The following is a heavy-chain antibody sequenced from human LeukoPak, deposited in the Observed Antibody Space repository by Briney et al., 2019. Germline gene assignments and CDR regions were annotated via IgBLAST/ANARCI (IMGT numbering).Heavy chain of an antibody. CDR3: ARDGMDSYDSSGYYPIDY. D-gene: IGHD3-22*01. J-gene: IGHJ4*02. Sequence: ASVKVSFKASGYTFTGYYIHWVRQAPGQGLEWMGWINPNSGGTNYAQKFQGRVTMTRDTSISTAYMELSRLRSDDTAVYYCARDGMDSYDSSGYYPIDYWGQGTLVTVSS. CDR2: INPNSGGT. CDR1: GYTFTGYY. V-gene: IGHV1-2*02.